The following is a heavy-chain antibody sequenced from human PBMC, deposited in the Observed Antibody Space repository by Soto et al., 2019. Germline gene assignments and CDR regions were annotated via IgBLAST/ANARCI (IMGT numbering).Heavy chain of an antibody. V-gene: IGHV2-5*02. Sequence: QITLKESGPTLVKPTQTLTLTCTFSGFSLSTSGVGVGWIRQPPGKALEGLALIYSDDDQRYRPSLKNRITIPKDTSKNQVVLTMTNIDPVDTATYSCARDSTNYYGFDYWGQGALVTVSS. J-gene: IGHJ4*02. D-gene: IGHD2-8*01. CDR1: GFSLSTSGVG. CDR3: ARDSTNYYGFDY. CDR2: IYSDDDQ.